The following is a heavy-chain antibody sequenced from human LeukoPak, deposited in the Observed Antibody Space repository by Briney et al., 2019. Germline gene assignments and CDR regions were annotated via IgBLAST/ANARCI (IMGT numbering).Heavy chain of an antibody. CDR2: IRYDGSNK. D-gene: IGHD2-21*02. Sequence: PGGSLRLSCAASGFTFSSYAMSWVRQAPGKGLEWVAFIRYDGSNKYYADSVKGRFTISRDNSKNTLYLQMNSLRAEDTALYYCAKAVVTALDYWGQGTLVTVSS. CDR3: AKAVVTALDY. V-gene: IGHV3-30*02. J-gene: IGHJ4*02. CDR1: GFTFSSYA.